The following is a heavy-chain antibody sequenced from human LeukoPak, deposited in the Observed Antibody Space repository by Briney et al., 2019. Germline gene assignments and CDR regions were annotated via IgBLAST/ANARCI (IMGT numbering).Heavy chain of an antibody. CDR3: AKEVWLQFPEGWVSN. Sequence: PGGSLRLSGAASGFTFSSYEMNWVRQAPGKGLEGVSYISSSGSTIYYADSVKGRYPHTRNNAKNSLYLQMNSLRAEDTAVYYCAKEVWLQFPEGWVSNWRKEPLVPVSS. CDR2: ISSSGSTI. D-gene: IGHD5-24*01. CDR1: GFTFSSYE. J-gene: IGHJ4*02. V-gene: IGHV3-48*03.